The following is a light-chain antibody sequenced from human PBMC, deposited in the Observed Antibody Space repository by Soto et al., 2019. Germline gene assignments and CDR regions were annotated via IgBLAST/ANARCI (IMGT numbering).Light chain of an antibody. CDR2: EVS. CDR3: RSYTSSSTNV. V-gene: IGLV2-14*01. J-gene: IGLJ1*01. CDR1: ISDVGGYNY. Sequence: QCLLAQPACVSVSPGQSLTISCTGTISDVGGYNYVCWYQQHPGKAPKLMIYEVSNRPSGVSNRFSGSKSGNTASLTISGLQAEDEADCYCRSYTSSSTNVFGTGTKVTVL.